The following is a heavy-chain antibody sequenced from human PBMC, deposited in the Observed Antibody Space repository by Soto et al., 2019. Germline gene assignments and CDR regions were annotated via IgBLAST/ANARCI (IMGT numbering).Heavy chain of an antibody. D-gene: IGHD4-17*01. CDR1: GGSISTGGYY. CDR3: ARGLSVTVFDN. Sequence: QVQLQESGPGLVKPSQTLSLTCTVSGGSISTGGYYWTWIRQHPGKGLEWIGYIYYSGSTYYNPSLKSRVTISSDTSKNQFFLKLSSVTAAETAVYYCARGLSVTVFDNWGQGTQVTVYS. CDR2: IYYSGST. V-gene: IGHV4-31*03. J-gene: IGHJ4*02.